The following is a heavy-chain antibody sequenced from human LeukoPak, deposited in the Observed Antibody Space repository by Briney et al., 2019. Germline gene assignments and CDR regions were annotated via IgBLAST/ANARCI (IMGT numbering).Heavy chain of an antibody. CDR1: GFTFRSYW. CDR2: IYSGGST. V-gene: IGHV3-66*01. J-gene: IGHJ2*01. Sequence: PGGSLRLSCAASGFTFRSYWMSWVRQAPGKGLEWVSVIYSGGSTYYADSVKGRFTISRDNSKNTLYLQMNSLRAEDTAVYFCARGKTYFDLWGRGTLVTVSS. CDR3: ARGKTYFDL.